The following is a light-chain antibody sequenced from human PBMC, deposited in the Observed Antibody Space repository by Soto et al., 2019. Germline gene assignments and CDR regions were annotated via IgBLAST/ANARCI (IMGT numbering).Light chain of an antibody. CDR1: QSVSSSY. Sequence: EIVLTQSPGTLSLSPGERATLSCRASQSVSSSYLAWYQQKPGQAPRLLIYGASSRATGIPDRFSGSGSGTDFTLTISRLEPADFAVYYCQQYRSSPPEFTFGPGTKVDIK. V-gene: IGKV3-20*01. CDR3: QQYRSSPPEFT. J-gene: IGKJ3*01. CDR2: GAS.